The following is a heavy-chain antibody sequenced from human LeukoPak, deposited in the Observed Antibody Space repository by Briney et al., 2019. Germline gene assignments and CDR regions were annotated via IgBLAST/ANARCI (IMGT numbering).Heavy chain of an antibody. CDR3: AKAAGAHSSSWGYFDY. D-gene: IGHD6-13*01. CDR2: ISWNGGSI. CDR1: GFTFDDYA. Sequence: HPGGSLRLSCAASGFTFDDYAMQWVRQAPGKGLEWVSGISWNGGSIAYADSVKGRFTISRDNAKNSLYLQMNTLRAEDTALYYCAKAAGAHSSSWGYFDYWGQGPLVSVSS. V-gene: IGHV3-9*01. J-gene: IGHJ4*02.